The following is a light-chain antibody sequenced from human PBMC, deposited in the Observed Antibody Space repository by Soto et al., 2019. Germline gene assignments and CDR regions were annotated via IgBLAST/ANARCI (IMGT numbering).Light chain of an antibody. V-gene: IGKV1-9*01. J-gene: IGKJ1*01. CDR1: QGISSY. Sequence: IQLTQSSSSLFASVGDRVTITCRASQGISSYLAWYQQKPGKAPKLLIYSASTLQSGVPSRFSGSGSGTDFTLTISSLQPEDFAVYYCQQRSNWPPTFGQGTKVDI. CDR2: SAS. CDR3: QQRSNWPPT.